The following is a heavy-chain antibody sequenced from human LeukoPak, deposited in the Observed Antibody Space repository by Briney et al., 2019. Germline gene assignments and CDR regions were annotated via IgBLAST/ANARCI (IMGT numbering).Heavy chain of an antibody. D-gene: IGHD6-19*01. CDR3: ARPSNEGQWLVGQGVDY. J-gene: IGHJ4*02. CDR1: GFTFSSYE. V-gene: IGHV3-48*03. CDR2: ISSSGSTI. Sequence: QPGGSLRLSCAASGFTFSSYEMNWVRQAPGKGLEWVSYISSSGSTIYYADSVKGRFTISRDNAKKSMYLQMNSLGAEDTAVYYCARPSNEGQWLVGQGVDYWGQGTLVTVSS.